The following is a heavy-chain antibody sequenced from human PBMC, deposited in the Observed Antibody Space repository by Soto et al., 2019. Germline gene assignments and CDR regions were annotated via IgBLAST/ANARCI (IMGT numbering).Heavy chain of an antibody. CDR2: LFHSGLV. D-gene: IGHD6-19*01. J-gene: IGHJ4*02. V-gene: IGHV4-38-2*02. CDR1: GFSIRTGDY. Sequence: SETLSLTCNVSGFSIRTGDYWAWIRQPPGKGLEWIGSLFHSGLVYYNPSLKGRVTISADTSNNQFSLRLKSVTAADTAVYFCARETSPAGIAVAGTNLHFDSWGQGTQVTAPQ. CDR3: ARETSPAGIAVAGTNLHFDS.